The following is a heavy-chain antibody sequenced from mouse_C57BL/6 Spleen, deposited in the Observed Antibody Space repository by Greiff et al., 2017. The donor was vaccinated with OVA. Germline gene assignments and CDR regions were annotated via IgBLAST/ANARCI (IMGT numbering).Heavy chain of an antibody. J-gene: IGHJ2*01. V-gene: IGHV1-4*01. CDR3: AREGWDRGYYFDY. CDR2: INPSSGYT. Sequence: VKLVESGAELARPGASVKMSCKASGYTFTSYTMHWVKQRPGQGLEWIGYINPSSGYTKYNQKFKDKATLTADKYSSTAYMQLSSLTSEDSAVYYCAREGWDRGYYFDYWGQGTTLTVSS. CDR1: GYTFTSYT. D-gene: IGHD3-3*01.